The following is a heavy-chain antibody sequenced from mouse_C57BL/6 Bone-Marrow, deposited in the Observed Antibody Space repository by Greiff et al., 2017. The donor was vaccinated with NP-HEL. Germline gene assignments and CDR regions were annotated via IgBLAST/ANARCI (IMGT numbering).Heavy chain of an antibody. D-gene: IGHD2-5*01. CDR2: ISDGGSYT. J-gene: IGHJ1*03. Sequence: EVQLVESGGGLVKPGGSLKLSCAASGFTFSSYAMSWVRQTPEKRLEWVATISDGGSYTYYPDNVKGRFTISRDNAKNNLYLQMSHLKSEDTAMYYCARFYSNYVEYFDVWGTGTTVTVSS. CDR1: GFTFSSYA. CDR3: ARFYSNYVEYFDV. V-gene: IGHV5-4*01.